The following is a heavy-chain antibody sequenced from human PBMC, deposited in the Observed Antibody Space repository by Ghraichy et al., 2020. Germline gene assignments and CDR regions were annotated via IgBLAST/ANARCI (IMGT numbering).Heavy chain of an antibody. Sequence: SQTLSLTCTVSGGSISSYYWSWIRQPPGKGLEWIGYIYYSGSTNYNPSLKSRVTISVDTSKNQFSLKLSSVTAADTAVYYCARDQGMATILFAFDIWGQGTMVTVSS. CDR2: IYYSGST. CDR3: ARDQGMATILFAFDI. CDR1: GGSISSYY. V-gene: IGHV4-59*01. J-gene: IGHJ3*02. D-gene: IGHD5-24*01.